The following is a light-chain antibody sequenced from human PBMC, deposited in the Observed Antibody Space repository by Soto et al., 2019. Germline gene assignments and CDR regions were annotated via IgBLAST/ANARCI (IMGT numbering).Light chain of an antibody. J-gene: IGKJ2*01. CDR2: AAS. CDR1: QSISSY. CDR3: QQSYSTPPYT. V-gene: IGKV1-39*01. Sequence: DIQMTQSPSSLSASVGDRVTITCRASQSISSYLNWYQQKPGKAPKLLIYAASSLQSGVQSRFSGSGSGTDFTLTISSLQPEDFATYYCQQSYSTPPYTFSQGTKLEIK.